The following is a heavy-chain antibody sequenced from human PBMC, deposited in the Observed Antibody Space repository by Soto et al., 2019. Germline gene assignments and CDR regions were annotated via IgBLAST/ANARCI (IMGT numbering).Heavy chain of an antibody. J-gene: IGHJ6*02. CDR3: ARDSSVYPGIAAGYYYGIDV. CDR2: IYYSGST. D-gene: IGHD6-13*01. CDR1: GGSISSGGYY. V-gene: IGHV4-31*01. Sequence: QVQLQESGPGLVKPSQTLSLTCTVSGGSISSGGYYWSWIRQHPGKGLEWIGYIYYSGSTYYNPSLKSLVTISVDTSKNQFALKLSSVTAADTAVYYCARDSSVYPGIAAGYYYGIDVWGQGTTVTVSS.